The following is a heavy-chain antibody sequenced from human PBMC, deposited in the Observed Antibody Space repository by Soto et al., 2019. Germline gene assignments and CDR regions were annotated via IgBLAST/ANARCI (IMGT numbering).Heavy chain of an antibody. CDR2: IYNSGST. J-gene: IGHJ2*01. CDR1: GFTVSSKY. D-gene: IGHD6-19*01. CDR3: ARDRFSTGSGYFDL. Sequence: EVQLVESGGGLVQPGGSLRLSCAASGFTVSSKYMSWVRQAPGKGLEWVSVIYNSGSTYYADSVKGRFTISRDNSKTTLDLQMNSLRAEDTAVYYCARDRFSTGSGYFDLWGRGTLVTVSS. V-gene: IGHV3-66*01.